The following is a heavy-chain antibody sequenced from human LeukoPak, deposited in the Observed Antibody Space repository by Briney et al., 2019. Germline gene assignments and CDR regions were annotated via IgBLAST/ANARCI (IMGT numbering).Heavy chain of an antibody. D-gene: IGHD3-22*01. J-gene: IGHJ4*02. CDR1: GHTFTNYG. Sequence: ASVKVSCKASGHTFTNYGINWVRQAPGQGLEWMGWINAKKGNTNYAQKLQGRVTLTTDTSTSTAYMELRSLTSDDTAVYYCASPLYYDTRGFYYQVFDWGQGTLVTVSS. V-gene: IGHV1-18*01. CDR3: ASPLYYDTRGFYYQVFD. CDR2: INAKKGNT.